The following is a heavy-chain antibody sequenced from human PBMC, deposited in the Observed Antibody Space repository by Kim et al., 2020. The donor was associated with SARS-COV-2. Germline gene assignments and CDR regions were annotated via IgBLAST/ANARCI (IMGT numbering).Heavy chain of an antibody. CDR3: ARGLEY. CDR2: SGGRT. Sequence: SGGRTFYRPSLKSRVTISVDTSRNQFSLNLSSGTAADTALFYCARGLEYWGQGTLVTVSS. J-gene: IGHJ4*02. V-gene: IGHV4-39*01.